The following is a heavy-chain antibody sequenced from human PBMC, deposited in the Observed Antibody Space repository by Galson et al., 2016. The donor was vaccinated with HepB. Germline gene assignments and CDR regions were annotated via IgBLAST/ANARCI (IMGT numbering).Heavy chain of an antibody. CDR2: ISSTGSSI. J-gene: IGHJ4*02. CDR1: GFDFRRYA. D-gene: IGHD5-24*01. Sequence: SLRLSCAASGFDFRRYAMNWVRQAPGKGLQWLSYISSTGSSIYYADSVKGQLTVSRDNGRSSLFLRLDDLRDEDTAIYYCERGPRWLQLGYYFDYWGQGVLVTVSS. CDR3: ERGPRWLQLGYYFDY. V-gene: IGHV3-48*02.